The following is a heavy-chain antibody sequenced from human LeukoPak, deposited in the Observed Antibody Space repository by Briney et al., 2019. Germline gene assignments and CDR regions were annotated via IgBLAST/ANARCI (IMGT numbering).Heavy chain of an antibody. CDR1: GYTFTSYG. CDR3: ARDGYYDSSFDY. Sequence: ASVKVSRKASGYTFTSYGISWVRQAPGQGLEWMGWISAYNGNTNYAQKLQGRVTMTTDTSTSTAYMELRSLRSDDAAVYYCARDGYYDSSFDYWGQGTLVTVSS. D-gene: IGHD3-22*01. J-gene: IGHJ4*02. V-gene: IGHV1-18*01. CDR2: ISAYNGNT.